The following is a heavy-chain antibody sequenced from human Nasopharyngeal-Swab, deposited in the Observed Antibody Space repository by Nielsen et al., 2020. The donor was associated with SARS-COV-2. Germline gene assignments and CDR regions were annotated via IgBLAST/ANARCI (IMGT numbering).Heavy chain of an antibody. CDR2: IYYGGST. CDR3: VRDVYDSSGGYYFDY. J-gene: IGHJ4*02. V-gene: IGHV4-30-4*01. D-gene: IGHD3-22*01. CDR1: GGSIASGDSY. Sequence: SETLSLTCTVSGGSIASGDSYWSWVRQPPGKGLEWIGNIYYGGSTSYSPSLKSRLTISVDTSKNQFSLNLSSVTAADTAVYFCVRDVYDSSGGYYFDYWGQGAPVTVSS.